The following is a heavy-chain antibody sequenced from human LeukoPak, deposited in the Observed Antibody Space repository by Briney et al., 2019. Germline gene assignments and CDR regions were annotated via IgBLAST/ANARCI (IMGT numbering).Heavy chain of an antibody. CDR3: ARSPRNIVVVHYFDY. J-gene: IGHJ4*02. CDR1: GFTVSSNY. V-gene: IGHV3-66*01. CDR2: ICSGGST. D-gene: IGHD2-2*01. Sequence: GGSLRLSCAASGFTVSSNYMSWVRQAPGKGLEWVSVICSGGSTYYADSVKGRFTISRDNSKNTLYLQMNSLRAEDTAVYYCARSPRNIVVVHYFDYWGQETRVTVSS.